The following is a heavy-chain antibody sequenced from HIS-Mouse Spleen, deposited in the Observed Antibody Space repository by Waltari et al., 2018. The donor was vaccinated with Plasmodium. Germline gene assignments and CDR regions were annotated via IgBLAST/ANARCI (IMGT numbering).Heavy chain of an antibody. J-gene: IGHJ2*01. Sequence: EVQLVESGGGLVQPGGSVSPSCAASGSPFRSYWMSWVRQAPGKGLEWMANIKQDGSEKYYVDSVKGRFTISRDNAKNSLYLQMNSLRAEDTAVYYCASSWYWYFDLWGRGTLVTVSS. D-gene: IGHD6-13*01. CDR1: GSPFRSYW. V-gene: IGHV3-7*01. CDR3: ASSWYWYFDL. CDR2: IKQDGSEK.